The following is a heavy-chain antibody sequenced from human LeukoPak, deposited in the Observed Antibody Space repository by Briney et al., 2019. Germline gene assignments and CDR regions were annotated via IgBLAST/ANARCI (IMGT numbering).Heavy chain of an antibody. CDR1: GGTFSSYA. D-gene: IGHD1-26*01. CDR2: IIPIFGTA. J-gene: IGHJ3*02. Sequence: ASVKVSCKASGGTFSSYAISWVRQAPGQGLEWMGGIIPIFGTANYAQKFQGRVTITADESTSTAYMELSSLRSEDTAVYYCARDVNSGSYPIHSGNAFDIWGQGTMVTVSS. V-gene: IGHV1-69*13. CDR3: ARDVNSGSYPIHSGNAFDI.